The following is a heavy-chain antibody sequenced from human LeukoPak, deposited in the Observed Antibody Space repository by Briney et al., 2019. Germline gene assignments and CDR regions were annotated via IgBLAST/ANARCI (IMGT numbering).Heavy chain of an antibody. J-gene: IGHJ4*02. D-gene: IGHD3-22*01. Sequence: QPGGSLRLSCAASGYTLEDYAMHWVRQAPGKGLEWVSLISGDGGSTYYADSVKGRFTISRDNSKNSLYLQMSSLRTEDTALYYCAKVSQMLDYYDSSGPIDYWGQGTLVNVSS. V-gene: IGHV3-43*02. CDR1: GYTLEDYA. CDR3: AKVSQMLDYYDSSGPIDY. CDR2: ISGDGGST.